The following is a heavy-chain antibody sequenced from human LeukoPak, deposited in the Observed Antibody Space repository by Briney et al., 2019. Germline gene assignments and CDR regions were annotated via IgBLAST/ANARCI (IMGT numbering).Heavy chain of an antibody. D-gene: IGHD2-8*02. CDR1: GYTFTSYA. CDR3: ARDAPAWSRDY. V-gene: IGHV1-3*01. J-gene: IGHJ4*02. CDR2: INAGNGNT. Sequence: ASVKVSCKASGYTFTSYAMHWVRQAPGQRLEWMGWINAGNGNTKYSQEFQGRVTITRDTSTDTAYMELSSLRSDDTAVYCCARDAPAWSRDYWGQGTLVTVSS.